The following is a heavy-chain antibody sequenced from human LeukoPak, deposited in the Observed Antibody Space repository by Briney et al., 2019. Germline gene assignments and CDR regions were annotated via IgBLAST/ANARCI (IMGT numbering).Heavy chain of an antibody. CDR1: GYTFTSYY. CDR2: INPSGGST. Sequence: GASVKVSCKASGYTFTSYYMHWVRQAPGQGLEWMGIINPSGGSTSYAQKFQGRVTMTRDTSTSTVYMELSSLRSEDTAVYYCARVSSRGPSTNWFDPWGQGTLVTDSS. J-gene: IGHJ5*02. V-gene: IGHV1-46*01. CDR3: ARVSSRGPSTNWFDP. D-gene: IGHD6-13*01.